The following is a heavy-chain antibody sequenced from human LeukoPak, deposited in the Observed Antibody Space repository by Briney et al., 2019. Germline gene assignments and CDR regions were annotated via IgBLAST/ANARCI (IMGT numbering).Heavy chain of an antibody. Sequence: SETLSLTCTVSGGSISSYYWSRIRQSPGKGLEWIGYIYYTGNTNYNPSLKSRVTISMDTSKKQFSLKLSSVTAADTAVYYCARQSASSGYCSGGSCETYFDYWGQGTLVTVSS. CDR2: IYYTGNT. J-gene: IGHJ4*02. CDR1: GGSISSYY. D-gene: IGHD2-15*01. CDR3: ARQSASSGYCSGGSCETYFDY. V-gene: IGHV4-59*08.